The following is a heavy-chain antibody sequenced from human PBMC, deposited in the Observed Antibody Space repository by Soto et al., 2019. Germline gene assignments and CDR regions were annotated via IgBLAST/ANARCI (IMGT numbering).Heavy chain of an antibody. V-gene: IGHV4-4*07. CDR2: ISGSGST. J-gene: IGHJ5*02. CDR1: DGSMNSYY. D-gene: IGHD5-12*01. Sequence: LSLTCSVSDGSMNSYYWSWIRQPAGKGLEWIGRISGSGSTNYNPSLKSRVTMSVDTSKGQFSLNLRSVTAADTAVYYCASSGYSGYSAWGQGTLVTVSS. CDR3: ASSGYSGYSA.